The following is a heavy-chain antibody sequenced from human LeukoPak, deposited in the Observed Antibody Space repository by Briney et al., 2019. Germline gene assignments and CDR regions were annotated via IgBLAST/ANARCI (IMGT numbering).Heavy chain of an antibody. Sequence: SVKVSCKASGVTLSTFAYYAITWVRQPPGQGLEWMGGIIPSFGTANYAQKFQGRVTITAVRSTNTAYMELSRLRSDDTAVYYCARGPPSLGLRLGELSNWGQGTLVTVSS. CDR1: GVTLSTFAYYA. D-gene: IGHD3-16*02. CDR2: IIPSFGTA. V-gene: IGHV1-69*06. CDR3: ARGPPSLGLRLGELSN. J-gene: IGHJ4*02.